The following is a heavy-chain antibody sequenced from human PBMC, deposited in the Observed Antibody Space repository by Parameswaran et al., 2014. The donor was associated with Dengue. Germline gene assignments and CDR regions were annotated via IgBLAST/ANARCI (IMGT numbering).Heavy chain of an antibody. CDR2: INPNSGDT. D-gene: IGHD5-24*01. J-gene: IGHJ1*01. CDR3: VEDGAEYFHH. V-gene: IGHV1-2*02. Sequence: WVRQAPGQGLEWMGWINPNSGDTNYAQKFRGRVTMTRDTSISTAYMELSRLNSDDTAVYYCVEDGAEYFHHWGQGTLVTVSS.